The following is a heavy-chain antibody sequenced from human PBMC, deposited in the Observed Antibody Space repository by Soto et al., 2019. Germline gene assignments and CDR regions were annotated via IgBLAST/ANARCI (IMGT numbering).Heavy chain of an antibody. CDR3: TSGTSGSSGPLY. CDR1: GDSVSDNSAA. J-gene: IGHJ4*02. CDR2: TYYRSKWYN. Sequence: SQTLSLTCAISGDSVSDNSAAWNWIRQSPSRGLEWLGRTYYRSKWYNDYADSVKGRFTISRHNSKNTLYLQMNSLRAEDTAVYYCTSGTSGSSGPLYWGQGTLVTVSS. V-gene: IGHV6-1*01. D-gene: IGHD3-22*01.